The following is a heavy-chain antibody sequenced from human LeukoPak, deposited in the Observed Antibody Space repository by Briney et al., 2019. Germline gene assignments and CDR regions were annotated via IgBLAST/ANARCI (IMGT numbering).Heavy chain of an antibody. V-gene: IGHV1-46*01. Sequence: GASVKVSCKASGYTFTSYYMHWVRQAPGQGLEWMGIINPSGGSTSYAQTFQSRVTMTRDTSTSTVYMELSSLRSEDTAVYYCARGPTVTTSPYNWFDPWGQGTLVTVSS. CDR1: GYTFTSYY. D-gene: IGHD4-17*01. J-gene: IGHJ5*02. CDR3: ARGPTVTTSPYNWFDP. CDR2: INPSGGST.